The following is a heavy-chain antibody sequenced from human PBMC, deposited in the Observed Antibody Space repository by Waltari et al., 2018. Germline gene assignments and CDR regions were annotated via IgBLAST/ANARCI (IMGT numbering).Heavy chain of an antibody. CDR1: GFRFSEYW. V-gene: IGHV3-74*01. CDR3: ARKGGRGYTYGPFYYDS. J-gene: IGHJ4*02. D-gene: IGHD5-18*01. Sequence: EVRLVEAGGDIVQPGGSLRRSCGASGFRFSEYWMHWVRQVPGKGLVWVSRINSDGSSISSSDSVKGRFTISRDNSKNMLYLQLNSLRAEDTAVYYCARKGGRGYTYGPFYYDSWGQGTLVTVSS. CDR2: INSDGSSI.